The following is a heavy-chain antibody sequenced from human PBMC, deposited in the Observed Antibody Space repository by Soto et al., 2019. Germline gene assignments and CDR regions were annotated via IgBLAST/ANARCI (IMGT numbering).Heavy chain of an antibody. Sequence: ASVKVSCKSSGYTFTSYGISCVRQAPGQGLEWMGWISAYNGNTNYAQKLQGRVTMTTDTSTSTAYMELRSLRSDDTAVYYCARDLGGSSWSLDYYYYYYMDVWGKGTTVTVSS. CDR3: ARDLGGSSWSLDYYYYYYMDV. V-gene: IGHV1-18*01. CDR2: ISAYNGNT. D-gene: IGHD6-13*01. CDR1: GYTFTSYG. J-gene: IGHJ6*03.